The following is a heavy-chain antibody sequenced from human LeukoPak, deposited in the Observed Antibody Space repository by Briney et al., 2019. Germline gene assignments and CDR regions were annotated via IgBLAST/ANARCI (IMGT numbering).Heavy chain of an antibody. J-gene: IGHJ4*02. Sequence: GGSLRLSCAASGFTFSSYSMNWVRQAPGKGLEWVSVIYSGGSTYYADSVKGRFTISRDNSKNTLYLQMNSLRAEDTAVYYCARDQRYYDSSGFDYWGQGTLVTVSS. CDR1: GFTFSSYS. CDR2: IYSGGST. V-gene: IGHV3-53*01. D-gene: IGHD3-22*01. CDR3: ARDQRYYDSSGFDY.